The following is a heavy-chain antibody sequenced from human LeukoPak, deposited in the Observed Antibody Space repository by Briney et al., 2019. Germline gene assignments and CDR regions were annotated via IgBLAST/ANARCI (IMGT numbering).Heavy chain of an antibody. Sequence: TGGSLRLSCAASGFTFSSYGMTWVRQAPGEGLEWVSGISSGGSIYYGDSVKGRFTISRDNAKNSLYLQMNSLRAEDTAVYYCARDRGTYYYDSSGYGPYYYGMDVWGQGTTVTVSS. V-gene: IGHV3-21*01. D-gene: IGHD3-22*01. CDR3: ARDRGTYYYDSSGYGPYYYGMDV. CDR1: GFTFSSYG. CDR2: ISSGGSI. J-gene: IGHJ6*02.